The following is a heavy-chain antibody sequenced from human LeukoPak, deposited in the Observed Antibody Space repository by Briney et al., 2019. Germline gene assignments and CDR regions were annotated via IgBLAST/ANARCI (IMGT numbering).Heavy chain of an antibody. Sequence: GGSLRLSCAASGFTFSSYAMSWVRQAPGKGLEWVSAISGSGGSTYYADSVKGRFTNSRDKSKNTLYLQMNSLRAEDTAVYYCAKVDSSSWIYYFDYWGQGTLVTVSS. V-gene: IGHV3-23*01. CDR3: AKVDSSSWIYYFDY. CDR1: GFTFSSYA. D-gene: IGHD6-13*01. CDR2: ISGSGGST. J-gene: IGHJ4*02.